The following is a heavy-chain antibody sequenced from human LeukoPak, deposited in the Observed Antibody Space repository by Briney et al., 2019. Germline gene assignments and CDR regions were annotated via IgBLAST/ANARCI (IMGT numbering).Heavy chain of an antibody. CDR2: ISSSSSYI. Sequence: GGSLRLSCAAYGFTFSSYSMNWVRQAPGKGLEWVSSISSSSSYIYYADSVKGRFTISRENAKNSLYLQMNSLRAGDTAVYYCARVRKYSGYYSWYFDLWGRGTLVTVSS. V-gene: IGHV3-21*01. D-gene: IGHD5-12*01. CDR1: GFTFSSYS. CDR3: ARVRKYSGYYSWYFDL. J-gene: IGHJ2*01.